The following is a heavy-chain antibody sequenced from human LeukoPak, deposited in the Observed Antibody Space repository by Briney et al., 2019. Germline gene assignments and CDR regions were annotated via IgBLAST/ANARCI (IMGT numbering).Heavy chain of an antibody. V-gene: IGHV4-4*09. CDR3: AGNGMSGSYTY. D-gene: IGHD1-26*01. Sequence: SETLSLTCTVSGDSITSYYWSWIRQPPGQGLEWIGCVYTSGSTNYNPSLKSRVAILIDKSKNQFSQKLTSVTAADTAVYYCAGNGMSGSYTYWGQGTLVTISS. J-gene: IGHJ4*02. CDR1: GDSITSYY. CDR2: VYTSGST.